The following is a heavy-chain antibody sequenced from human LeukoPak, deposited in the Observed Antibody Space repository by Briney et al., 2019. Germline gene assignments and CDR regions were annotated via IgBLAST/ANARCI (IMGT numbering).Heavy chain of an antibody. CDR1: GGSISSSSYY. Sequence: SETLSLTCTVSGGSISSSSYYWGWIRQPPGKGLEWIGSIYYSGSTSYNPSLKSRVTISVDTSKNQFSLKLSSVTAADTAVYYCARDDYGDYGGIDYWGQGTLVTVSS. J-gene: IGHJ4*02. CDR2: IYYSGST. CDR3: ARDDYGDYGGIDY. D-gene: IGHD4-17*01. V-gene: IGHV4-39*07.